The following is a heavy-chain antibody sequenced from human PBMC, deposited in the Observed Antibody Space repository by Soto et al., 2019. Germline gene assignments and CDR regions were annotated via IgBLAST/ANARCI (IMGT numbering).Heavy chain of an antibody. V-gene: IGHV4-59*01. CDR2: FHYSRST. CDR1: GGSISGYY. Sequence: PSETLSLTCSVSGGSISGYYWSWIRQPPGKGLEWIGYFHYSRSTNHNPSLKSRVTISVDTSKNQFSLNLSSVTAADTAVYYCARTYTDAFDIWGQGTMVTVSS. D-gene: IGHD2-2*02. CDR3: ARTYTDAFDI. J-gene: IGHJ3*02.